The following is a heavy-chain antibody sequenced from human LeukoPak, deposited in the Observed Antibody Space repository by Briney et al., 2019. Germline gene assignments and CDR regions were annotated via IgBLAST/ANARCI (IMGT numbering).Heavy chain of an antibody. CDR3: ARGEQGGNYFDY. CDR2: IYHSGST. CDR1: GGSISSGGYS. Sequence: PSETLSLTCAVSGGSISSGGYSWSWIRQPPGQGLEWIGYIYHSGSTYYNPSLKSRVTISVDRSKNQFSLKLSSVTAADTAVYYCARGEQGGNYFDYWGQGTLVTVSS. V-gene: IGHV4-30-2*01. D-gene: IGHD1-26*01. J-gene: IGHJ4*02.